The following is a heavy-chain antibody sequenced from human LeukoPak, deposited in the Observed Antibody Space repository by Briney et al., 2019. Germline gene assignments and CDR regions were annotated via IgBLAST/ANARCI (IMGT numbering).Heavy chain of an antibody. J-gene: IGHJ6*03. CDR3: ARVRRSGTFYYYYYMDV. CDR2: IKQDGSKK. D-gene: IGHD2-15*01. V-gene: IGHV3-7*01. Sequence: GGSLRLSCAASGFTFSSYWMSWVRQAPGKGLEWVANIKQDGSKKYYVDSVKGRFTISRDNAKNSLYLLMNSLRAEDTAVYYCARVRRSGTFYYYYYMDVWGKGTTVTVSS. CDR1: GFTFSSYW.